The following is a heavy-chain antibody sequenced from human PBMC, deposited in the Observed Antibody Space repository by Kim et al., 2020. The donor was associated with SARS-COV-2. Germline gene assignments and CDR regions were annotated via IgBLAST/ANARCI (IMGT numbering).Heavy chain of an antibody. D-gene: IGHD3-22*01. V-gene: IGHV7-4-1*02. CDR2: INTNTGNP. CDR3: ARVTGGYYYDSSLLSSSGSPSLDY. CDR1: GYTFTSYA. J-gene: IGHJ4*02. Sequence: ASVKVSCKASGYTFTSYAMNWVRQAPGQGLEWMGWINTNTGNPTYAQGFTGRFVFSLDTSVSTAYLQISSLKAEDTAVYYCARVTGGYYYDSSLLSSSGSPSLDYWGQGTLVTVSS.